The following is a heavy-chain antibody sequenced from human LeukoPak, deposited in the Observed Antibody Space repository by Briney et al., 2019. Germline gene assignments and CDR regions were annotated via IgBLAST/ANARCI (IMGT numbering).Heavy chain of an antibody. V-gene: IGHV3-66*01. CDR1: GFTVSSNY. CDR2: IYSDGST. D-gene: IGHD6-19*01. Sequence: GGSLRLSCAASGFTVSSNYMSWVREAPGKGLEWVSIIYSDGSTFYADSVRGRFTLSRDGSKNMVFLQMTSLRLEDTAMYYCAGDQSSGWHTHWGQGTLVTVSS. CDR3: AGDQSSGWHTH. J-gene: IGHJ4*02.